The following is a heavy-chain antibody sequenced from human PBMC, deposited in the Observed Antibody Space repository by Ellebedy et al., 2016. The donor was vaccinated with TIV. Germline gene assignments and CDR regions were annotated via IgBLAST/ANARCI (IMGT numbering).Heavy chain of an antibody. CDR1: GASTTATGYY. D-gene: IGHD3-16*02. CDR3: ARSVGSSGAFDI. J-gene: IGHJ3*02. CDR2: IYYSKKN. Sequence: SETLSLTXTVSGASTTATGYYWGCIRQPPGKGLEWIWSIYYSKKNYYNSSLKTRLTISVDTSKNQFSLNLTSVTAADTAVYYCARSVGSSGAFDIWGQGRMVTVSS. V-gene: IGHV4-39*01.